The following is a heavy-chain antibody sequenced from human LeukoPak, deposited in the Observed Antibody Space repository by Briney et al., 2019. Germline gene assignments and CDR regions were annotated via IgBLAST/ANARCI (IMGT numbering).Heavy chain of an antibody. V-gene: IGHV3-73*01. CDR2: IRSKANSYAT. CDR1: GFTFSGSA. CDR3: TRHSEYTGCCSSTSCPPGNWFDP. Sequence: AGGSLRLSCAASGFTFSGSAMHWVRQASGKGLEWVGRIRSKANSYATAYAASVKGRFTISRDDSKNTAYLQMNSLKTEDTAVYYCTRHSEYTGCCSSTSCPPGNWFDPWGQGTLVTVSS. J-gene: IGHJ5*02. D-gene: IGHD2-2*01.